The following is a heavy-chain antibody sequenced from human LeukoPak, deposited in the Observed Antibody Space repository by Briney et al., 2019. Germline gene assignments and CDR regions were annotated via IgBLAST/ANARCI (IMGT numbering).Heavy chain of an antibody. Sequence: ASVKVSCKASGYTFTSYAMNWVRQAPGQGLEWMGWINTNTGNPTYAQGFTGRFDFSLDTSVSTAYLQISSLKAEDTAVYYCAREGSRRMPSAFDIWGQGTMVTVSS. CDR3: AREGSRRMPSAFDI. D-gene: IGHD6-13*01. J-gene: IGHJ3*02. V-gene: IGHV7-4-1*02. CDR2: INTNTGNP. CDR1: GYTFTSYA.